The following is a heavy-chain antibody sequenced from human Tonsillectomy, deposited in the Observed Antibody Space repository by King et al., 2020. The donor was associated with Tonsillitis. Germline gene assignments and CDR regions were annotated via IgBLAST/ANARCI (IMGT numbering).Heavy chain of an antibody. D-gene: IGHD2-15*01. Sequence: VQLVESGGGVVQPGRSLRLSCAASGFTFSSYGMHWVRQAPGKGLEWVAVISYDGSNKYYADSVKGRFTISRDNSKNTLYLQMNSLRAEDTAVYYCAFSLGGAFDIWGQGTMVTVSS. V-gene: IGHV3-33*05. CDR1: GFTFSSYG. CDR3: AFSLGGAFDI. CDR2: ISYDGSNK. J-gene: IGHJ3*02.